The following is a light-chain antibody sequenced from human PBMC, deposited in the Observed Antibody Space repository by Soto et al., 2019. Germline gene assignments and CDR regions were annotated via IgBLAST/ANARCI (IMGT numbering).Light chain of an antibody. Sequence: EIVMTQSPATLSVSPGERATLSCMASQSVSSNLAWYQQKPGQAPRLLIYGASTRATGIPARFSGSGSGTEFTLSISSLQSEDFAVYSCQQYNNWPSITFGQGTRLDIK. CDR2: GAS. V-gene: IGKV3-15*01. CDR3: QQYNNWPSIT. J-gene: IGKJ5*01. CDR1: QSVSSN.